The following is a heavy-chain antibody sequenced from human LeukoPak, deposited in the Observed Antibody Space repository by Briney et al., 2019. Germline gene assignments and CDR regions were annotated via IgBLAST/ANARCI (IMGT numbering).Heavy chain of an antibody. CDR1: GFTFSDTW. V-gene: IGHV3-74*01. J-gene: IGHJ4*02. CDR2: IRSDGSDT. CDR3: ASDWFHAIDY. D-gene: IGHD2/OR15-2a*01. Sequence: GGSLRLSCAASGFTFSDTWMHWVRQAPGEGLVWVSRIRSDGSDTRYAESVKGRFTISRDNAKNTLYLQMNSLRAEDTAVYYCASDWFHAIDYWGQGTLVTVSS.